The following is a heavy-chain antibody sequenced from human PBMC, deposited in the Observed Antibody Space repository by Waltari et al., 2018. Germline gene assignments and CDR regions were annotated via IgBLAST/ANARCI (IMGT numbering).Heavy chain of an antibody. D-gene: IGHD3-10*01. V-gene: IGHV1-2*06. CDR3: ARAARGVYGNFDY. CDR1: GYTFTGYY. Sequence: QVQLVQSGAEVKKPGASVKVSCKASGYTFTGYYMHWVRQAPGQGLEWMGRINTNSGGTNYAQKFQGRVTMTRDTSISTAYMELSRLRSDDTAVYYCARAARGVYGNFDYWGQGTLVTVSS. J-gene: IGHJ4*02. CDR2: INTNSGGT.